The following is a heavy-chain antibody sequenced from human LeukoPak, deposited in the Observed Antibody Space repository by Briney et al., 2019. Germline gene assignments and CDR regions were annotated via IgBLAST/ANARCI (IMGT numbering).Heavy chain of an antibody. CDR3: ARGDPTVTTKQNFDY. CDR1: GDSVSSDRAA. V-gene: IGHV6-1*01. D-gene: IGHD4-17*01. CDR2: TYYRSKWYN. Sequence: SQTLSLTCAISGDSVSSDRAAWNWIRQSTSRGLEWLGRTYYRSKWYNDYAASVKSRITIIADTSKNQFSLQLSSVTPEDTAVYYCARGDPTVTTKQNFDYWGQGTLVTVSS. J-gene: IGHJ4*02.